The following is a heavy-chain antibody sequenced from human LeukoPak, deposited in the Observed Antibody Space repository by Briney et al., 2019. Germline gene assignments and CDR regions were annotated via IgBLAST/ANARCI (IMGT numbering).Heavy chain of an antibody. CDR1: GVSISSGGYS. CDR2: IYHSGST. V-gene: IGHV4-30-2*01. J-gene: IGHJ4*02. Sequence: SETLSLTCAVSGVSISSGGYSWSWIRQPPGKGLEWIGYIYHSGSTYYNPSLKSRVTISVDRSRNQFSLKLSSVTAADTAVYYCARYSGRADYFDYWGQGTLVTVSS. CDR3: ARYSGRADYFDY. D-gene: IGHD1-26*01.